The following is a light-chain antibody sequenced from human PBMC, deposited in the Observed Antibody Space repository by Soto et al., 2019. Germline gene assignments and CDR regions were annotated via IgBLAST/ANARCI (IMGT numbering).Light chain of an antibody. CDR3: LQEYNYPRT. CDR2: AAS. CDR1: QDIRNE. Sequence: AIQMTQSPSSLSASLGDRVTITCRASQDIRNELGWYQQKPGKAPKLLIYAASSLQSGVPSRFSGSGSGTDFTLTISSLQPEDFATYYCLQEYNYPRTFGQGTKVEIK. V-gene: IGKV1-6*01. J-gene: IGKJ1*01.